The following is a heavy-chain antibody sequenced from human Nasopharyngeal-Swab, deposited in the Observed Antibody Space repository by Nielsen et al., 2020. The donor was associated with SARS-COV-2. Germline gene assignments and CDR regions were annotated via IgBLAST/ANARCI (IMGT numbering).Heavy chain of an antibody. CDR3: ARDHGSSSSWWFDP. CDR1: GYTFTRNY. Sequence: ASVKVSCKASGYTFTRNYIHWIRQAPGQGLEWMGIINPGGDYTNYAQKFQGRVTVTKDTSTSTVYMELSSLRSEDTAVYYCARDHGSSSSWWFDPWGQGTLVTVSS. J-gene: IGHJ5*02. CDR2: INPGGDYT. V-gene: IGHV1-46*01. D-gene: IGHD6-6*01.